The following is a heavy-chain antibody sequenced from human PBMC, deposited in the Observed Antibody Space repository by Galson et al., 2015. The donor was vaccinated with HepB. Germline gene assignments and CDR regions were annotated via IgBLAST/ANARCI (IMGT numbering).Heavy chain of an antibody. CDR2: TSFDGSYK. D-gene: IGHD3-22*01. CDR3: VKERAGGSYESYDL. V-gene: IGHV3-30*18. CDR1: GFIFSNFG. J-gene: IGHJ1*01. Sequence: SLRLSCAVSGFIFSNFGMHWVRQAPGKGLEWVAFTSFDGSYKFYAHSVEGRFTISRDDSKNTLYLQMGSLRPEDTAVYYCVKERAGGSYESYDLWGKGIQVTVS.